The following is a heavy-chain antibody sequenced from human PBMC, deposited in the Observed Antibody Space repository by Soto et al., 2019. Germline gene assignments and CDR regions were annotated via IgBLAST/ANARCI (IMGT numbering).Heavy chain of an antibody. Sequence: HPGGSLRLSCAASGFTFSSYAMSWVRQAPGKGLEWVSAISGSGGSTYYADSVKGRFTISRDNSKNTLYLQMNSLRAEDTAVYYCAKDGPGYSSSWYLNWFDHWGQGTLVTVSS. CDR3: AKDGPGYSSSWYLNWFDH. D-gene: IGHD6-13*01. CDR1: GFTFSSYA. J-gene: IGHJ5*02. CDR2: ISGSGGST. V-gene: IGHV3-23*01.